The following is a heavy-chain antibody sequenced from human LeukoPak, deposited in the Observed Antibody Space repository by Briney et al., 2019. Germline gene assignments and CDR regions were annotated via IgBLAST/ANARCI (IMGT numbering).Heavy chain of an antibody. Sequence: PSETLSLTCAVYGGSFSGYYWGWIRQPPGKGLEWIGEINHSGSTNYNPSLKSRVTISVDTSKNQFSLKLSSVTAADTAVYYCARGGPGYSSSWTLGYWGQGTLVTVSS. D-gene: IGHD6-13*01. CDR1: GGSFSGYY. CDR3: ARGGPGYSSSWTLGY. CDR2: INHSGST. V-gene: IGHV4-34*01. J-gene: IGHJ4*02.